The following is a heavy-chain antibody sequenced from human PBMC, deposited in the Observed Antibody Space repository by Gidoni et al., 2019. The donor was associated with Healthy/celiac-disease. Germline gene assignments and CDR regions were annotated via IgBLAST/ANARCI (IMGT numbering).Heavy chain of an antibody. Sequence: EVQLVESGGGLVQPGGSLRLSCAASGFTFSSYWMSWVRQAPGKGLEWVANIKQDGSEKYYVDSVKGRFTISRDNAKNSLYLQMNSLRAEDTAVYYCARDRGLAVPAAIAEDYYYGMDVWGQGTTVTVSS. CDR1: GFTFSSYW. D-gene: IGHD2-2*01. V-gene: IGHV3-7*01. J-gene: IGHJ6*02. CDR2: IKQDGSEK. CDR3: ARDRGLAVPAAIAEDYYYGMDV.